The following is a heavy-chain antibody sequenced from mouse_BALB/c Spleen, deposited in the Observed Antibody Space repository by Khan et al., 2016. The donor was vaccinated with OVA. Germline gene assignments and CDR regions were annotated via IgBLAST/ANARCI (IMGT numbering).Heavy chain of an antibody. CDR3: TRDRIDY. J-gene: IGHJ2*01. CDR2: INPTSGYT. CDR1: GYTFTTYW. V-gene: IGHV1-7*01. Sequence: QIQLVQSGAELAKPGASVKMSCKASGYTFTTYWMHWVKQRPGQGLEWIGYINPTSGYTDYNERFKDQATLSADKSSSTAYMQLSSLTSEDSAVYYCTRDRIDYWGQGTTLTVSS.